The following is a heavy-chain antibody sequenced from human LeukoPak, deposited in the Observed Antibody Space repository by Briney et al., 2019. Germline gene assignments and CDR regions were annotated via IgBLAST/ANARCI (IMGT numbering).Heavy chain of an antibody. D-gene: IGHD6-13*01. CDR2: IDYHGNT. CDR1: GGSIGTLY. Sequence: SETLSLTCIVSGGSIGTLYWNWIRQVPGKGLEWIGFIDYHGNTKYNPSLKSRVTMSVDTSVDQVSLRLTSVTAADTAIYFCATASSRSFWLDPWGQGRLVTV. V-gene: IGHV4-59*11. J-gene: IGHJ5*02. CDR3: ATASSRSFWLDP.